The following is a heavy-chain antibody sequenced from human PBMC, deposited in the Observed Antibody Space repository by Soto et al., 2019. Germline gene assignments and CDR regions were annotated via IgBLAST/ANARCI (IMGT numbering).Heavy chain of an antibody. J-gene: IGHJ4*02. Sequence: SETLSLTCAVYGGSFSGFYWTWIRQSPEKGLEWIGEVNHSGTSYYNPSLKTRVTISVHTPKNQFSLKMSSVTAADTAVYYCARGIGYCSSINCYSSRRLRFDSWGQGTLVTV. CDR3: ARGIGYCSSINCYSSRRLRFDS. CDR2: VNHSGTS. CDR1: GGSFSGFY. V-gene: IGHV4-34*01. D-gene: IGHD2-2*01.